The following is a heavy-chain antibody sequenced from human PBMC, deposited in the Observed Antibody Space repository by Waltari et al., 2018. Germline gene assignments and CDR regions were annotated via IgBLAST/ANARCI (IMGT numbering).Heavy chain of an antibody. J-gene: IGHJ3*02. CDR3: ARHEGVVVVAAYYAFDI. CDR2: IYYSGIT. D-gene: IGHD2-15*01. Sequence: QLQLQESGPGLVKPSETLSLTCTVSGGSISSSRYYWGRIRPPPGKGLEWIGSIYYSGITYYNPSLKSRVTISVDTSKNQFSLKLSSVTAADTAVYYCARHEGVVVVAAYYAFDIWGQGTMVTVSS. V-gene: IGHV4-39*01. CDR1: GGSISSSRYY.